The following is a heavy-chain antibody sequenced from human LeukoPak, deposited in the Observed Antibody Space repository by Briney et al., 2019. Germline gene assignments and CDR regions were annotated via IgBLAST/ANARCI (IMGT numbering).Heavy chain of an antibody. J-gene: IGHJ6*02. D-gene: IGHD3-9*01. Sequence: PSETLSLTCTVSGGSISSYFWSWIRQPAGKGLEWIGRIYTSGSTNYNPSLKSRVTMSVDTSKNQFSLKLSSVTAADTAVYYCARGDYDILTGYGYGMDVWGQGTTVTVSS. CDR1: GGSISSYF. V-gene: IGHV4-4*07. CDR2: IYTSGST. CDR3: ARGDYDILTGYGYGMDV.